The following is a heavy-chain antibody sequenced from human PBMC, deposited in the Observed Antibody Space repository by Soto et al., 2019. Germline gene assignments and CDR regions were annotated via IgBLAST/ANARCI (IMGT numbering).Heavy chain of an antibody. D-gene: IGHD6-13*01. J-gene: IGHJ4*02. CDR2: IYHSGST. CDR1: GGSISSSNW. Sequence: SETLSLTCAVSGGSISSSNWWSWVRQPPGKGLEWIGEIYHSGSTNYNPSLKSRVTISVDKSKNQFSLKLSSVTAADTAVYYCARDRAAAGTSFDYWGQGTLVTVSS. CDR3: ARDRAAAGTSFDY. V-gene: IGHV4-4*02.